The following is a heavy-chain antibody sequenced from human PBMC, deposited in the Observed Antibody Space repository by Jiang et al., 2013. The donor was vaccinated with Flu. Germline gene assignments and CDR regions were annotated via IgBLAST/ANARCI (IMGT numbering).Heavy chain of an antibody. J-gene: IGHJ4*02. CDR2: IYWDDDE. V-gene: IGHV2-5*02. Sequence: KPTQTLTLTCTFSGFSLSTTGVGVGWIRQPPGKALEWLALIYWDDDERYSRSLRSRLTITKDTSKNQVVLTMTNMDPMDTATYFCTHSDQSRPSHFASWGQGTLVTVSA. CDR3: THSDQSRPSHFAS. CDR1: GFSLSTTGVG.